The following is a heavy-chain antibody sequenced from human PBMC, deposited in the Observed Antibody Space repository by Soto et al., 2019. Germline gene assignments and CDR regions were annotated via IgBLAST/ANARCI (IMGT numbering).Heavy chain of an antibody. CDR1: GFTFSSYG. CDR2: ISYDGSNK. CDR3: AKAPYYDFWSGYFYYYGMDV. Sequence: GGSLRFSCAASGFTFSSYGMHWVRQAPGKGLEWVAVISYDGSNKYYADSVKGRFTISRDNSKNTLYLQMNSLRAEDTAVYYCAKAPYYDFWSGYFYYYGMDVWGQGTTVTVSS. D-gene: IGHD3-3*01. J-gene: IGHJ6*02. V-gene: IGHV3-30*18.